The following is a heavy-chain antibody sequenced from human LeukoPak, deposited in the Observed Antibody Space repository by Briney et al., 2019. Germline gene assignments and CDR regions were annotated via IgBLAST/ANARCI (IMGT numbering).Heavy chain of an antibody. V-gene: IGHV1-46*01. J-gene: IGHJ4*02. D-gene: IGHD1-26*01. CDR3: ASIYSGSYLPRGHAFDY. Sequence: ASVKVSCKASGYTFTSYYMHWVRQAPGRGLEWMGIINPSGDSTSYAQKFQGRVTMTRDMSTSTVYMELSSLRSEDTAVYYCASIYSGSYLPRGHAFDYWGQGTLVTVS. CDR1: GYTFTSYY. CDR2: INPSGDST.